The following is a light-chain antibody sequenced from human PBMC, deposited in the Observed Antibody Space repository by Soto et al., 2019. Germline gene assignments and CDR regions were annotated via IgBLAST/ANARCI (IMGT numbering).Light chain of an antibody. J-gene: IGLJ1*01. V-gene: IGLV2-14*01. CDR3: QSHDSSLISYV. CDR1: SSDVGGYTY. Sequence: QSALTQPASVSGSPRQSITISCTGASSDVGGYTYVSWYQQQPGKAPKLMIYEVNNRPSGVSNRFSGSKSGTSASLAITGLQAEDEADYYCQSHDSSLISYVFGTGTKVTVL. CDR2: EVN.